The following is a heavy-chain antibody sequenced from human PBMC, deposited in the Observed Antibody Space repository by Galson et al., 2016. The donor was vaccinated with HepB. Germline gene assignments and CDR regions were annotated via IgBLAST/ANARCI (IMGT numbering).Heavy chain of an antibody. CDR2: ISTTSKTV. J-gene: IGHJ6*02. D-gene: IGHD3-3*01. V-gene: IGHV3-11*01. Sequence: SLRLSCAASGFTFSNYWVAWLRQAPGKGLEWLSYISTTSKTVYYAGSVKGRAAISRDNARNLVWLEMDGLGDDDTAVYYCARGRSDTVIRLLEWSNSNYYYGMDVWGQGTTVTVSS. CDR3: ARGRSDTVIRLLEWSNSNYYYGMDV. CDR1: GFTFSNYW.